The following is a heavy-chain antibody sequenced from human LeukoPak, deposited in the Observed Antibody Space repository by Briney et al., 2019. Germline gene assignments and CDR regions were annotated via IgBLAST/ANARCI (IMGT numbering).Heavy chain of an antibody. D-gene: IGHD3-10*01. J-gene: IGHJ4*02. CDR1: GYTFTSYA. CDR3: AKKSPRRYYEH. CDR2: IVTGGNT. Sequence: GESLRVSCAASGYTFTSYAMSWVRQAPGKGLEWVSLIVTGGNTYYTDSVKGRFTISRDNSKNTLYLQMDSLRADDTAVYYCAKKSPRRYYEHWGQGTLDTVSS. V-gene: IGHV3-23*01.